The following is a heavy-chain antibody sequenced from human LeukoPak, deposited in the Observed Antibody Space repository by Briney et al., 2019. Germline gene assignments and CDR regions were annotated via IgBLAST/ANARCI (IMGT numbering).Heavy chain of an antibody. CDR3: ARHLGSSSSWYSSWFDP. V-gene: IGHV4-39*01. D-gene: IGHD6-13*01. Sequence: SETLSLTCTVSGGAISSSSYYWDWIRQPPGQGLEWIGSIYYSGITYYSASLKSRVTMSIDTAKNHFSLKLSSVTAADTAVYFCARHLGSSSSWYSSWFDPWGQGTLVTVSS. J-gene: IGHJ5*02. CDR1: GGAISSSSYY. CDR2: IYYSGIT.